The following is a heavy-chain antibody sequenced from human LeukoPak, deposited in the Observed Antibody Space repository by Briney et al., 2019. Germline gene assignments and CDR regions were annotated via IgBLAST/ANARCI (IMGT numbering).Heavy chain of an antibody. CDR1: GFTFSSYS. D-gene: IGHD2-8*01. Sequence: GGSLRLSCAASGFTFSSYSMDWVRQAPGKGLEWVSSISSSSTYIYYADSVKGRFTISRDNAKNSLYLQMHSLRAEDTAVYYCAKKILYPYYFDYWGQGTLVTVSS. CDR3: AKKILYPYYFDY. V-gene: IGHV3-21*01. CDR2: ISSSSTYI. J-gene: IGHJ4*02.